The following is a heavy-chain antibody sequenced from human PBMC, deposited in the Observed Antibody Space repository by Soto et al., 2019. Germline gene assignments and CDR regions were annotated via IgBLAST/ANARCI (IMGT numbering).Heavy chain of an antibody. D-gene: IGHD3-10*01. CDR3: ARNFGGSGNH. V-gene: IGHV3-48*03. J-gene: IGHJ5*02. CDR2: ISSSGSTI. Sequence: GALALLCAAAGLSIRSYEMNWVRQAPGKGLEWVSYISSSGSTIYYADSVKGRFTISRDNAKNSLYLQMNSLRAEDTAVYYCARNFGGSGNHWCQGTLVA. CDR1: GLSIRSYE.